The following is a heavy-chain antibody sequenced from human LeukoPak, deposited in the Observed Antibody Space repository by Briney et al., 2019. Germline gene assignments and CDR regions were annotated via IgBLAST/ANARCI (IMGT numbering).Heavy chain of an antibody. D-gene: IGHD1-26*01. CDR2: ISYDGSNK. Sequence: PGRSLRLSCAASGFTFSSYAMHWVRQAPGKGLEWVAVISYDGSNKYYADSVKGRFTISRDNSKNTLYLQMNSLRAEDTAVYYCARDLIRDRGSYLGLDYWGQGTLVTVSS. V-gene: IGHV3-30-3*01. CDR3: ARDLIRDRGSYLGLDY. CDR1: GFTFSSYA. J-gene: IGHJ4*02.